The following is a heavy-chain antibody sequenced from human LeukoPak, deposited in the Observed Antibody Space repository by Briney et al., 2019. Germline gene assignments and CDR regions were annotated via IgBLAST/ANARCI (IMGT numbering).Heavy chain of an antibody. V-gene: IGHV3-7*04. J-gene: IGHJ4*02. CDR1: AFTPGIYW. D-gene: IGHD3-3*01. CDR3: ARTRYDDY. CDR2: IKQDGSEK. Sequence: PGRSRRLARAPDAFTPGIYWMSWDRQAPGDGLEWVANIKQDGSEKYYVDSVKGRFTISRDNAKNSLYLQMNSLRAEDTAVYYCARTRYDDYWGQGTLVTVSS.